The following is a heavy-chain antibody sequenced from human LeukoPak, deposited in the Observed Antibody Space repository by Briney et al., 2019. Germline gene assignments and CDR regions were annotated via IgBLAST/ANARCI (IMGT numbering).Heavy chain of an antibody. CDR3: AKDSPPVPQDYYDSICYFDY. Sequence: GGSLRLSCAASGFTFSNYAMSWVRQAPGKGLEWVSAISGSGGSTYYADSVKGRFTISRDNSKNTLYLQMNSLRAEDTAVYYCAKDSPPVPQDYYDSICYFDYWGQGTLVTVSS. D-gene: IGHD3-22*01. CDR2: ISGSGGST. CDR1: GFTFSNYA. V-gene: IGHV3-23*01. J-gene: IGHJ4*02.